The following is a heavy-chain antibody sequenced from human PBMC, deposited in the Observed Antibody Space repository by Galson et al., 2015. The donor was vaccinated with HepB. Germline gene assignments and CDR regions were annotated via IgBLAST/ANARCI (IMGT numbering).Heavy chain of an antibody. CDR2: ISSGGRST. J-gene: IGHJ5*02. D-gene: IGHD6-19*01. V-gene: IGHV3-48*03. Sequence: SLRLSCAASGFTFSDYELNWVRQAPGKGLEWVSYISSGGRSTYYADSVKGRFTISRGNAKNSLYLQMNSLRAEDTAVCYCAPPLAGRLVGPWGQGTLVTVSS. CDR3: APPLAGRLVGP. CDR1: GFTFSDYE.